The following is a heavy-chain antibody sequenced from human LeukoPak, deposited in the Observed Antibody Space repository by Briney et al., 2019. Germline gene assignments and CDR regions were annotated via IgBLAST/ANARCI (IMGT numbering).Heavy chain of an antibody. J-gene: IGHJ4*02. Sequence: SETLSLTCTVSGGSISSYYWSWIRQPPGKGLEWIGEINHSGSTNYNPSLKSRVTISVDTSKNQFSLKLSSVTAADTAVYYCARTSPYYGSGSYYYYWGQGTLVTVSS. D-gene: IGHD3-10*01. CDR2: INHSGST. CDR3: ARTSPYYGSGSYYYY. V-gene: IGHV4-34*01. CDR1: GGSISSYY.